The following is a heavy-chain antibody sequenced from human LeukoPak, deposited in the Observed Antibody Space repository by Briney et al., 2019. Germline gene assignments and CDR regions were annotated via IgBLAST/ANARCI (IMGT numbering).Heavy chain of an antibody. Sequence: GESLKIACKGSGYSFTSYWIGWVRQIPGKGLEWMGIIYPDDSDTRYSPSLQGQVTISADKSISTAYLQWSSLKASDTAMYYCARERSSQGYFDFWGQGTLVTVSS. CDR2: IYPDDSDT. J-gene: IGHJ4*02. CDR1: GYSFTSYW. CDR3: ARERSSQGYFDF. V-gene: IGHV5-51*01. D-gene: IGHD6-6*01.